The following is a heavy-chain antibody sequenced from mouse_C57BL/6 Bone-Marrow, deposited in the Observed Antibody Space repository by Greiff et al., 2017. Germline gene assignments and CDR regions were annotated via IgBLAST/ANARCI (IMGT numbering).Heavy chain of an antibody. CDR3: ARFPIITTVVAPDY. D-gene: IGHD1-1*01. CDR1: GYTFTSYW. Sequence: QVQLQQPGAELVKPGASVKLSCKASGYTFTSYWMHWVKQRPGQGLEWIGMLHPNSGSTNYNEKFKSKATLTVDKSSSTAYMQLSSLTSEDSAVYYCARFPIITTVVAPDYWGQGTTLTVSS. CDR2: LHPNSGST. V-gene: IGHV1-64*01. J-gene: IGHJ2*01.